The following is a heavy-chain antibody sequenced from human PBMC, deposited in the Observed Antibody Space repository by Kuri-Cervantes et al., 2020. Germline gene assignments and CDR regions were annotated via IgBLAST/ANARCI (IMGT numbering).Heavy chain of an antibody. Sequence: GGSLRLSCKASGFTFTSSAVQWVRQARGQRLEWIGWIVVGSGNTNYAQKFQERVTITRGMSTSTAYMELSSLRSEDTAVYYCARGHYYYGMDVWGQGTTVTVSS. CDR2: IVVGSGNT. V-gene: IGHV1-58*01. J-gene: IGHJ6*02. CDR3: ARGHYYYGMDV. CDR1: GFTFTSSA.